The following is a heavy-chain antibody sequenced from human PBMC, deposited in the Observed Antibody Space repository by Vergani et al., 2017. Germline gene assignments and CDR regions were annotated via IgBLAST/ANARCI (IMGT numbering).Heavy chain of an antibody. J-gene: IGHJ5*02. V-gene: IGHV4-61*02. Sequence: QVQLQQWGAGLLKPSETLSLTCAVSGGSISSGSYYWSWIRQPAGKGLEWIGRIYTSGSTNYNPSLKSRVTISVDTSKNQFSLKLSSVTAADTAVYYCAGLAGAYYGSGSYRNXFDPWGQGTLVTVSS. CDR2: IYTSGST. D-gene: IGHD3-10*01. CDR1: GGSISSGSYY. CDR3: AGLAGAYYGSGSYRNXFDP.